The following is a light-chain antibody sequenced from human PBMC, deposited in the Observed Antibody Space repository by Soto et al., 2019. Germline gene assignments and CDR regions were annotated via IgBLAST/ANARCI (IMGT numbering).Light chain of an antibody. Sequence: ILMTQSPATLSASPGERATLSCRASQSVSSNLAWYQQKPGQAPRLLIYGVSTRATGTPARFSGSGSGTEFTLTIGSLQSEDFAVYYCQQYNNWPPITFGQGTRLEIK. V-gene: IGKV3-15*01. CDR3: QQYNNWPPIT. J-gene: IGKJ5*01. CDR2: GVS. CDR1: QSVSSN.